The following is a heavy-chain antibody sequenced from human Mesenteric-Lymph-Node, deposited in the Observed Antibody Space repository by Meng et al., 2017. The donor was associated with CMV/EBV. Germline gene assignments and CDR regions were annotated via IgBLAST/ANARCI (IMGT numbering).Heavy chain of an antibody. CDR2: ITSSSDYI. J-gene: IGHJ4*02. CDR1: GFTFSTYS. D-gene: IGHD6-6*01. CDR3: ARIGYSSSSFDY. Sequence: GESLKISCSASGFTFSTYSMNWVRQAPGKGLEWVSSITSSSDYIYYADSVKGRFTISRDNARHLVSLQMSSLRVDDTAVYYCARIGYSSSSFDYWGQGTLVTVSS. V-gene: IGHV3-21*06.